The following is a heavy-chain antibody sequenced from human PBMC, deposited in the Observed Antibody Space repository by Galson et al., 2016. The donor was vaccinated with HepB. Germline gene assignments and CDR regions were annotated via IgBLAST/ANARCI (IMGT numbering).Heavy chain of an antibody. CDR2: ILHPGRV. V-gene: IGHV4-4*02. CDR1: GASISSSDW. D-gene: IGHD5-24*01. Sequence: SETLSLTCAVSGASISSSDWWTWVRQPPGQGLEWIGQILHPGRVNYTPSLGSRVTFSVDRSNNHFSLGLTSVTAADTALYYCARQRRGGPSDYWGQGTLVTVSS. CDR3: ARQRRGGPSDY. J-gene: IGHJ4*02.